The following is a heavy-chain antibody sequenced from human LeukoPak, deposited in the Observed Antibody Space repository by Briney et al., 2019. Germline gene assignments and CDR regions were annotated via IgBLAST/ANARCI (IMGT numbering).Heavy chain of an antibody. V-gene: IGHV5-51*01. CDR2: IYPGDSDT. J-gene: IGHJ4*02. CDR3: ARLVGYCSGGSCYHFDY. Sequence: GESLKISCKGSGYSFTSYWIGWVRQMPGKGLEWMGIIYPGDSDTRYSPSFQGQVTTSADKSISTAYLQWSSLEASDTAMYYCARLVGYCSGGSCYHFDYWGQGTLVTVSS. D-gene: IGHD2-15*01. CDR1: GYSFTSYW.